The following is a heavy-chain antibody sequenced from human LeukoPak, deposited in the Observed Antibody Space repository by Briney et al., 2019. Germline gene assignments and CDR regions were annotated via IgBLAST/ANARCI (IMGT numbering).Heavy chain of an antibody. CDR2: IKEDGSEK. J-gene: IGHJ6*04. D-gene: IGHD6-19*01. V-gene: IGHV3-7*03. CDR3: ARDFWQWLIRVYYYYGMDV. Sequence: GGSLRLSCAASEFTFSRYWMSWVRQAPGKGLEWVASIKEDGSEKYYVDSVKGRFIISRDNAKNSLSLQMNSLRAEDTAVYYCARDFWQWLIRVYYYYGMDVWGRGTTVTVSS. CDR1: EFTFSRYW.